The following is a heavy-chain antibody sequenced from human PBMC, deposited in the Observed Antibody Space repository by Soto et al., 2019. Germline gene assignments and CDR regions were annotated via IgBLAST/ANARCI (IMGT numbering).Heavy chain of an antibody. CDR1: GFPFTTYG. D-gene: IGHD3-10*01. Sequence: QVQLVESGGGVVQPGRSLRLSCAASGFPFTTYGMHWVREGPGKGLEWVAVISYDGSNKYYADSVKGRFTISRDNSKNTLYRQMNSLRPEDTALYYCVGGQYYFDYRGQGTLVTVSS. CDR2: ISYDGSNK. J-gene: IGHJ4*02. V-gene: IGHV3-30*03. CDR3: VGGQYYFDY.